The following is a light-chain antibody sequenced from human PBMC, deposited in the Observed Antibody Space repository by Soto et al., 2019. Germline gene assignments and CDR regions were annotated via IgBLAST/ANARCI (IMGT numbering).Light chain of an antibody. CDR2: ANN. J-gene: IGLJ1*01. CDR3: QSYDSTLRGYV. CDR1: SSNIGARYD. Sequence: QSVLSQPPSVSLAPGQRVTLSCTGSSSNIGARYDVHWHQQVPGTAPKLLIYANNNRPSGVPDRFIGSRSGTSASLAITGLQAEDEADYYCQSYDSTLRGYVFGTGTKVTVL. V-gene: IGLV1-40*01.